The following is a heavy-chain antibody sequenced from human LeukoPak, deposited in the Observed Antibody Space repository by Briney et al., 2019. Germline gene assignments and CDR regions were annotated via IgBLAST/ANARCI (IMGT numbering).Heavy chain of an antibody. V-gene: IGHV1-18*04. Sequence: KPGASVKVSCKASGYTFSNYYMHWVRQAPGQGLEWMGWISAKKGNTDYAQRLQGRVTMTTDTSTSTAYMELRSLRSDDTAIYYCARDMYSSGRVPFDYWGQGTLVTVSS. CDR2: ISAKKGNT. CDR3: ARDMYSSGRVPFDY. D-gene: IGHD6-19*01. J-gene: IGHJ4*02. CDR1: GYTFSNYY.